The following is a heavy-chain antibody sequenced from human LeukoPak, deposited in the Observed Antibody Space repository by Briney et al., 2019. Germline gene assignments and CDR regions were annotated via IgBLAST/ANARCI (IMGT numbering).Heavy chain of an antibody. CDR1: GGSISSYY. CDR3: ARHEVYSGYDPSPLRN. D-gene: IGHD5-12*01. Sequence: SGTLSLTCTVSGGSISSYYWSWIRQPPGKGLEWIGYIYSSGSTNYNPSLKSRVTISVDTSKNQFSLKLSSVTAADTAVYYCARHEVYSGYDPSPLRNWGQGTLVTVSS. J-gene: IGHJ4*02. CDR2: IYSSGST. V-gene: IGHV4-59*08.